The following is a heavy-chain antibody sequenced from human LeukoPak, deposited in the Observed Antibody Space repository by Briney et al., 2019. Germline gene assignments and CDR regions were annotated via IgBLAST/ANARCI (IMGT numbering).Heavy chain of an antibody. CDR3: ARVGYSGYDFDY. J-gene: IGHJ4*02. D-gene: IGHD5-12*01. Sequence: SETLSLTCTVSGGSISSGGYHWSWIRQHPGKGLEWIGYIYYSGSTYYNPSLKSRVTISVDTSKNQFSLKLSSVTAADTAVYYCARVGYSGYDFDYWGQGTLVTVSS. CDR1: GGSISSGGYH. V-gene: IGHV4-31*03. CDR2: IYYSGST.